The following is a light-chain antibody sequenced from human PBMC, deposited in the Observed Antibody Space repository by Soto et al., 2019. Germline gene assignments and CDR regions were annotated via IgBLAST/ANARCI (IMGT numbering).Light chain of an antibody. J-gene: IGLJ2*01. CDR1: SSNIGSNT. V-gene: IGLV1-44*01. Sequence: QSALTQPPSASGTPGQRVTISCSGSSSNIGSNTVNWYQQLPGTAPKLLIYSNNQRPSGVPDRFSGSKSDTSASLAISGLQSEDEADYYCTAWDDSLNGHVVFGGGTQLTVL. CDR3: TAWDDSLNGHVV. CDR2: SNN.